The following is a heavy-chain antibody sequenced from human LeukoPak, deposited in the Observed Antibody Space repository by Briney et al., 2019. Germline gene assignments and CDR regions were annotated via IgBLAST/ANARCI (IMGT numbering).Heavy chain of an antibody. J-gene: IGHJ4*02. CDR3: ARDRGSGWSVDY. Sequence: MGWINPNSGGTNYAQKFQGWVTMTRDTSISTAYMELSRLRSDDTAVYYCARDRGSGWSVDYWGQGTLVTVSS. CDR2: INPNSGGT. V-gene: IGHV1-2*04. D-gene: IGHD6-19*01.